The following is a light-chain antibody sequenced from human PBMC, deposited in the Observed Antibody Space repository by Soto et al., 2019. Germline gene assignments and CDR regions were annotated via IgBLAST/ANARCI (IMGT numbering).Light chain of an antibody. Sequence: EIVLTQSPATLSLSPGERATLSCGASQSVSSSYLAWYQQKPGLATRLLMYDASSSATGIPDRFSGSGSGTDFTLTTNRLEQEEFSVYYCQKYGSSPYTFGQGTKLKIK. CDR3: QKYGSSPYT. CDR1: QSVSSSY. V-gene: IGKV3D-20*01. CDR2: DAS. J-gene: IGKJ2*01.